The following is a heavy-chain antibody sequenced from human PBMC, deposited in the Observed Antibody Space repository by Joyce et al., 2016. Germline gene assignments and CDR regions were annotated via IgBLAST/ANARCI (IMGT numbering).Heavy chain of an antibody. V-gene: IGHV3-48*03. CDR2: INSDDSRI. D-gene: IGHD2-2*01. J-gene: IGHJ4*02. CDR3: TTPSCAN. Sequence: EVQLVESGGGLVQPGGSLRLSCAASGIIFSNKEMNWVRQAPGKGLEWVSSINSDDSRINYADSVRGRFTISRDNARNSLYLEMNSLRVEDTAIYYCTTPSCANWGQGSLVTVSS. CDR1: GIIFSNKE.